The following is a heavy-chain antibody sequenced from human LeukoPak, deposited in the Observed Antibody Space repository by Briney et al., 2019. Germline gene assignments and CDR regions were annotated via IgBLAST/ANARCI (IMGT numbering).Heavy chain of an antibody. CDR3: ARVSVSVRRWLQFGGRGVGAFDI. CDR1: GFTFSSYA. J-gene: IGHJ3*02. Sequence: PGGSLRLSCAASGFTFSSYAMSWVRQAPGKGLEWVSGISGSGDNTYYADSVKGRFTISRDNSKNTLYLQMNSLRAEDTAVYYCARVSVSVRRWLQFGGRGVGAFDIWGQGTMVTVSS. V-gene: IGHV3-23*01. CDR2: ISGSGDNT. D-gene: IGHD5-24*01.